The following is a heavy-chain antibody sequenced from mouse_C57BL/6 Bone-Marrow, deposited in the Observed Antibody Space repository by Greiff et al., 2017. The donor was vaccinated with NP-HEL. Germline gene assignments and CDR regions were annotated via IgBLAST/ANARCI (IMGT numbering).Heavy chain of an antibody. D-gene: IGHD1-1*01. J-gene: IGHJ2*01. CDR1: GFTFTDYY. CDR2: IRNKANGYTT. CDR3: ARLIYYYGSTYDLDY. V-gene: IGHV7-3*01. Sequence: EVKLEESGGGLVQPGGSLSLSCAASGFTFTDYYMSWVRQPPGKALEWLGFIRNKANGYTTEYSASVKGRFTISRDNSQSILYLQMNALRAEDSATYYCARLIYYYGSTYDLDYWGQGTTLTVSS.